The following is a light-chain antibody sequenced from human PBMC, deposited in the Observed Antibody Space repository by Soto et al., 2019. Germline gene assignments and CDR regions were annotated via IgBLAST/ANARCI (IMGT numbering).Light chain of an antibody. CDR1: SSNVGAGYG. Sequence: QSVLMQPPSVSGAPGQSVTISCTGTSSNVGAGYGVYWYQKLPGTAPKLLILEDTNRPSGLPDRFSASTSDISASLTITGLQAEDEADYYCQSYDTSLTYVFGTGTKLTVL. CDR3: QSYDTSLTYV. J-gene: IGLJ1*01. CDR2: EDT. V-gene: IGLV1-40*01.